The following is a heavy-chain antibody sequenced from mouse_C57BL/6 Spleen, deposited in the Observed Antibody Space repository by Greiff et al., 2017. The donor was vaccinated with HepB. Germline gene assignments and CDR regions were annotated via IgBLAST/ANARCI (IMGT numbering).Heavy chain of an antibody. V-gene: IGHV3-2*02. CDR1: GYSITSGYG. Sequence: VQLKESGPGLVKPSQSLSLTCTVTGYSITSGYGWNWIRQFPGNKLEWMGYISYSGSTNYNPSLKSRIPITRDTSKNQFFLQLNSVTTEETATYYCARTARIKYWGQGTTLTVSS. J-gene: IGHJ2*01. CDR2: ISYSGST. CDR3: ARTARIKY. D-gene: IGHD1-2*01.